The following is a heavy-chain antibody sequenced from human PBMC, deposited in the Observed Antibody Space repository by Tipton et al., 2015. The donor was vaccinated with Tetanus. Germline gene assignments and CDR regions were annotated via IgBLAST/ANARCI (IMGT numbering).Heavy chain of an antibody. V-gene: IGHV3-48*03. Sequence: SLRLSCVASGFSLETFGINWVRQAPGKGLEWITYFSSDGRSTFYADSVKGRYTISRDVAKNSLFLQMNSLRDEDTAVYYCVNFSTSWGQGTLVTVPS. CDR3: VNFSTS. CDR1: GFSLETFG. J-gene: IGHJ5*02. CDR2: FSSDGRST.